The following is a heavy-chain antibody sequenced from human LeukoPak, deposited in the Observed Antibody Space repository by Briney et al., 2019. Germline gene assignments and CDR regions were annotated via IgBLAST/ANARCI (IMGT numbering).Heavy chain of an antibody. Sequence: ASVAVSCKASGYTFTTYYMHWVRQAPGQGLEWMGIINPSGGSTNYAQKFQGRVTMTRDTSTSTVYMELSSLRSEDTAVYYCARAGIEATITGYYYGMDVWGQGTTVTVSS. CDR2: INPSGGST. V-gene: IGHV1-46*01. CDR3: ARAGIEATITGYYYGMDV. CDR1: GYTFTTYY. D-gene: IGHD5-12*01. J-gene: IGHJ6*02.